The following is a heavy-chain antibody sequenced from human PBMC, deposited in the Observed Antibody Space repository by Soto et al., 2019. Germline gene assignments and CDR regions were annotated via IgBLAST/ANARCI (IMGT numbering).Heavy chain of an antibody. CDR2: ISYDGSNK. V-gene: IGHV3-30*18. CDR1: GFTFSSYG. Sequence: QVQLVESGGGVVQPGRSLRLSCAASGFTFSSYGMHWVRQAPGKGLEWVAVISYDGSNKYYADYVKCRFTISRDNSKHTLYLQMNSLRAEYTAVYYCAKDLLRPGRAYGMDVWGQGTTVTVSS. CDR3: AKDLLRPGRAYGMDV. J-gene: IGHJ6*02.